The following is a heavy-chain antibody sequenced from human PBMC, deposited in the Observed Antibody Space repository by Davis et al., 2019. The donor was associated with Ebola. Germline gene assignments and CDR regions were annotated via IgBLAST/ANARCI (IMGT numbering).Heavy chain of an antibody. V-gene: IGHV3-7*01. CDR3: ASAYSSGWLYAPPFDL. D-gene: IGHD6-19*01. CDR1: GFTFSSYW. Sequence: PGGSLRLSCAASGFTFSSYWMSWVRQAPGKGLEWVANIKQDGSEKYYVDSVKGRFTISRDNAKNSLYLQMNSLRAEDTAVYYCASAYSSGWLYAPPFDLWGRGTLVTVSS. J-gene: IGHJ2*01. CDR2: IKQDGSEK.